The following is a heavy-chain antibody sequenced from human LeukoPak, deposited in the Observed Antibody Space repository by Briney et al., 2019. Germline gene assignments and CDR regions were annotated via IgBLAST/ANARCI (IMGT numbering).Heavy chain of an antibody. J-gene: IGHJ4*02. D-gene: IGHD2-2*01. CDR1: GDSINNYY. Sequence: SETLSLTCTVSGDSINNYYWSWIRQPPGKGLEWMGYIYFSGSTKYNPSLESRVTISVDTSKNQFSLKLSSVTAADTAVYYCARHGSTYALRNWGQGTLVTVSS. V-gene: IGHV4-59*08. CDR2: IYFSGST. CDR3: ARHGSTYALRN.